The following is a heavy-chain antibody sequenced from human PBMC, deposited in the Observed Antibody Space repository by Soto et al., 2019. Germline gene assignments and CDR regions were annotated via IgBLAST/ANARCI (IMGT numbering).Heavy chain of an antibody. CDR2: ISSSSSTI. CDR1: GFTFSSYS. Sequence: PGGSLRLSCAASGFTFSSYSMNWVRQAPGKGLEWVSYISSSSSTIYNADSVKGRFTISRDNAKNSLYLQMNSLRDEDTAVYYCARDLTYCSSTSCYLSYGMDVWGQGTTVTVSS. D-gene: IGHD2-2*01. V-gene: IGHV3-48*02. CDR3: ARDLTYCSSTSCYLSYGMDV. J-gene: IGHJ6*02.